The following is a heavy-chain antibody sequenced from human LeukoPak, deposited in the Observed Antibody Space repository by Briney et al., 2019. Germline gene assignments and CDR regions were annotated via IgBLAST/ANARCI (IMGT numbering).Heavy chain of an antibody. CDR3: AKDRETVPYDIGYS. D-gene: IGHD3-16*01. Sequence: GGSLRLSCAASGFTFSSYGMHWVRQAPGKGLEWVAVISYDGSNKYYADSVKGRFTISRDNSKSTLYLQMNGLRTEDTAIYYCAKDRETVPYDIGYSWGQGTLVTVSS. V-gene: IGHV3-30*18. CDR2: ISYDGSNK. J-gene: IGHJ4*02. CDR1: GFTFSSYG.